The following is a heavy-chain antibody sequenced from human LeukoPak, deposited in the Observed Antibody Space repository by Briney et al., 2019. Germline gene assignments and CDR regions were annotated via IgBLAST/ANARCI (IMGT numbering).Heavy chain of an antibody. J-gene: IGHJ3*02. CDR3: AKAKRGYSSTRSAFDI. D-gene: IGHD6-13*01. CDR1: GFTFDDYA. CDR2: ISWNSGSI. V-gene: IGHV3-9*01. Sequence: GRSLRLSCAASGFTFDDYAMHWVRQAPGKGLEWVSGISWNSGSIGYADSVKGRFTISRDNAKISLYLQMNSLRAEDTALYYCAKAKRGYSSTRSAFDIWGQGTMVTVSS.